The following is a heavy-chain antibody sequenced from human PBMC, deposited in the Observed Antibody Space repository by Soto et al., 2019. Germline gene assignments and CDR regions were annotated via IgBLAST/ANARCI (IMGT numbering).Heavy chain of an antibody. V-gene: IGHV1-69*01. Sequence: QVQLVQSGAEVKKPGSSVKVSCKASGGTFSSYAISWVRQAPGQGLEWMGGIIPIFGTANYAQKFQGRVTITADESTSTAYMELSSLRSEDTAVYYCARGGGIAARPVHAPFDHWGQGTLVTVSS. CDR3: ARGGGIAARPVHAPFDH. CDR1: GGTFSSYA. CDR2: IIPIFGTA. D-gene: IGHD6-6*01. J-gene: IGHJ4*02.